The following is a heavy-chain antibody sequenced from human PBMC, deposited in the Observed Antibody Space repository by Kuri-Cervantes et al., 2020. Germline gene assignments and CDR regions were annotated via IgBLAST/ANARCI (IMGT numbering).Heavy chain of an antibody. D-gene: IGHD3-10*01. CDR2: IYYSGST. J-gene: IGHJ5*02. CDR1: GGSISSSSYY. CDR3: ARALVGGKKGGWFDP. V-gene: IGHV4-31*01. Sequence: LRLSCTVSGGSISSSSYYWSWIRQHPGKGLEWIGYIYYSGSTYYNPSLKSLVTISVDTSKNQFSLKLSSVTAADTAVYYCARALVGGKKGGWFDPWGQGTLVTVSS.